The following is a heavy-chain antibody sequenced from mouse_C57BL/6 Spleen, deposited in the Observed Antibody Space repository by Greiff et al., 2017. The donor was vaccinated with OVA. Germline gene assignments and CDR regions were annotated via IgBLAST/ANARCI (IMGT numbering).Heavy chain of an antibody. J-gene: IGHJ2*01. D-gene: IGHD2-2*01. V-gene: IGHV1-50*01. Sequence: VQLQQSGAELVKPGASVKLSCKASGFTFTSYWMQWVKQRPGQGLEWIGEIAPSDSYTNYNHKFKGTATLPVDTSSSTAYMQLSILTSEDSAVYYCARRGSTMVTTGDYWGQGTTLTVSS. CDR2: IAPSDSYT. CDR1: GFTFTSYW. CDR3: ARRGSTMVTTGDY.